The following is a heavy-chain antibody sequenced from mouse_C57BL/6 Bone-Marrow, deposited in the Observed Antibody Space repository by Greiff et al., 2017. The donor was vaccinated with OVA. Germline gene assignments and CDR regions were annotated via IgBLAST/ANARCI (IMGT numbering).Heavy chain of an antibody. CDR3: AKTGFITTVVATLDWYFDV. V-gene: IGHV2-4*01. D-gene: IGHD1-1*01. J-gene: IGHJ1*03. CDR2: IWSGGST. CDR1: GFSLTSYG. Sequence: VQLQPSGPGLVQPSQSLSITCTVSGFSLTSYGVHWVRQPPGKGLEWLGVIWSGGSTDYNAAFISRLSISKDNSKSQVFFKMNSLQADDTAIYYCAKTGFITTVVATLDWYFDVWGTGTTVTVSS.